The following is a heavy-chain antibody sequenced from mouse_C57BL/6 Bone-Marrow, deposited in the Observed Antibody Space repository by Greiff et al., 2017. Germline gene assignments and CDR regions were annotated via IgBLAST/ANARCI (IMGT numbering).Heavy chain of an antibody. CDR2: ISDGGSYT. CDR3: ASIYYGNPWFAY. D-gene: IGHD2-1*01. V-gene: IGHV5-4*03. Sequence: DVKLVESGGGLVKPGGSLKLSCAASGFTFSSYAMSWVRQTPEKRLEWVATISDGGSYTYYPDNVKGRFTISRDNAKNNLYLQMSHLKSEDTAMYYGASIYYGNPWFAYWGQGTLVTVSA. CDR1: GFTFSSYA. J-gene: IGHJ3*01.